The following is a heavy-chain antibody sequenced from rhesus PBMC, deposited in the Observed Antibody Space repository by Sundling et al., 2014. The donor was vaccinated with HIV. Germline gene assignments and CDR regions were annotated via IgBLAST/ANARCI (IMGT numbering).Heavy chain of an antibody. CDR2: IYSSGTD. D-gene: IGHD1-44*01. CDR3: ARESPHIVGSILSDAFDF. CDR1: DGSISDGYR. V-gene: IGHV4-106*01. Sequence: QLQLQESGPGLVKPSETLSLTCAVSDGSISDGYRWTWIRQPPGKGLEWIGTIYSSGTDYLNPSLKSRLTLSVDTSKKQFSLKLTAVTAADTAVYYCARESPHIVGSILSDAFDFWGQGLRVTVSS. J-gene: IGHJ3*01.